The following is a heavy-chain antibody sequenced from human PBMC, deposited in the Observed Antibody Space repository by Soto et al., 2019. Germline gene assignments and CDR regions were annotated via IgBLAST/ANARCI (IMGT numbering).Heavy chain of an antibody. CDR1: GFTFSSYA. V-gene: IGHV3-23*01. Sequence: GGSLRLSCAASGFTFSSYAMSWVRQAPGKGLEWVSAISGSGGSTYYADPVKGRFTISRDNSKNTLYLQMNSLRAEDTAVYYCAKDVLKGRIFDYWGQGTLVTVSS. D-gene: IGHD2-15*01. CDR2: ISGSGGST. J-gene: IGHJ4*02. CDR3: AKDVLKGRIFDY.